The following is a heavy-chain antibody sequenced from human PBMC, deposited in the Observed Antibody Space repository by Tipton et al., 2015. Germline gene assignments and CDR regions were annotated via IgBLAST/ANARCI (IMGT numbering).Heavy chain of an antibody. CDR2: ISYGGST. D-gene: IGHD3-22*01. V-gene: IGHV4-31*03. J-gene: IGHJ4*02. CDR3: ARAYYYDSSGYPLFDY. Sequence: TLSLTCTVSGGSISSGGYYWSWIRQHPGKGLEWIGYISYGGSTYYNPSLKSRVTISVDTSKNQFSLKLSSVTAADTAVYYCARAYYYDSSGYPLFDYWGQGTLVTVSS. CDR1: GGSISSGGYY.